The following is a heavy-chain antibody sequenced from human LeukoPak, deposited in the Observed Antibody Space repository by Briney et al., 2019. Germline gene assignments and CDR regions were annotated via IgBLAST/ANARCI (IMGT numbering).Heavy chain of an antibody. CDR2: IHHSGST. CDR3: ARVLKVGMYYYQSNDYYYFDY. Sequence: WETLSLTCAVSGYSISSSYYWGWIRQPPGKGLEWIGNIHHSGSTYYNPSLKSRVTILVDTSKNHFSLKLTSVTAADMAVYYCARVLKVGMYYYQSNDYYYFDYWGQGTLVTVSS. CDR1: GYSISSSYY. J-gene: IGHJ4*02. D-gene: IGHD3-22*01. V-gene: IGHV4-38-2*01.